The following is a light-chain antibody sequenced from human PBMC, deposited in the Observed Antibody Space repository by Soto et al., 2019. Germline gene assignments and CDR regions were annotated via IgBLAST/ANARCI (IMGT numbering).Light chain of an antibody. CDR2: GAS. Sequence: EIVLTQSPGTLSLSPGERATLSCRASQSVSSSYLAWYQQKPGQAPRLLIYGASSRATGIPDRFSGSGSGTDFTLTISRLAPDDFAVYYCHQYGSSGWTFGQGTKVEIK. J-gene: IGKJ1*01. CDR1: QSVSSSY. CDR3: HQYGSSGWT. V-gene: IGKV3-20*01.